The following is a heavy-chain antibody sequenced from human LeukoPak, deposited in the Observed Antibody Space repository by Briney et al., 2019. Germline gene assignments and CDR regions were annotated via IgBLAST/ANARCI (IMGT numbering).Heavy chain of an antibody. CDR2: ISSNISYI. V-gene: IGHV3-21*01. CDR3: AGPRYCSGGTCYGWAY. CDR1: GFTFRTYS. J-gene: IGHJ4*02. Sequence: GGSLRLSCVASGFTFRTYSMNWVSQAPGKGLEWVSSISSNISYIYYAPSLKGRFTIARDNARNSVFLQMNNLRVDHTAVYYCAGPRYCSGGTCYGWAYWGQGTLVTVSS. D-gene: IGHD2-15*01.